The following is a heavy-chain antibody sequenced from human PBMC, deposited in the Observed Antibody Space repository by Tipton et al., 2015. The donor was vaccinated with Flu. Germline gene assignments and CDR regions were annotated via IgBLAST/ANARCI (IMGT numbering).Heavy chain of an antibody. J-gene: IGHJ3*02. CDR3: ARAYYDKLSGDLQDAFDI. CDR2: INPNSGGT. Sequence: QVQLVQSGAEVKKPGASVKVSCKASGYTFTGYYMHWVRQAPGQGLEWMGRINPNSGGTNYAQKFQGRVTMTRDTSISTAYMELSRLRSDDTAVYYCARAYYDKLSGDLQDAFDIWGQGTMVTVSS. V-gene: IGHV1-2*06. D-gene: IGHD3-9*01. CDR1: GYTFTGYY.